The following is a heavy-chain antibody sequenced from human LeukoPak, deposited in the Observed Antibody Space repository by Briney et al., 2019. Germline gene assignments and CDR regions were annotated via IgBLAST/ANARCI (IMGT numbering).Heavy chain of an antibody. CDR2: LSYDEIRK. V-gene: IGHV3-30*03. D-gene: IGHD3-22*01. J-gene: IGHJ4*02. Sequence: GGSLRLSCAASGFTFSSYGMHWVRQAPGKGLEWVAVLSYDEIRKYYADSVKGRFSISRDNSKNTLYLQMNSLRAEDTAVYYCARAPLPYYDSSGYFDYWGQGTLVTVSS. CDR1: GFTFSSYG. CDR3: ARAPLPYYDSSGYFDY.